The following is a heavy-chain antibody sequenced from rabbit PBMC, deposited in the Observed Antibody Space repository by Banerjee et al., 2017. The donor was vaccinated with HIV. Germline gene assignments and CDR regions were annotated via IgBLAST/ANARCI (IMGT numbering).Heavy chain of an antibody. CDR1: GIDFSINYY. CDR2: IGTSSGTT. D-gene: IGHD3-1*01. Sequence: QEQLVESGGDLVKPGASLTLTCKASGIDFSINYYMSWVRQAPGKGLEWIGCIGTSSGTTWYASWAKGRFTISKTSSTTVTLQMTSLTAADTATYFCARGGAANLWGPGTLVTVS. V-gene: IGHV1S45*01. CDR3: ARGGAANL. J-gene: IGHJ4*01.